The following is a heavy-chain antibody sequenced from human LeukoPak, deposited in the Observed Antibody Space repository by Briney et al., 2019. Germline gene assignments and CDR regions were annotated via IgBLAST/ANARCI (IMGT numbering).Heavy chain of an antibody. CDR1: GGSISSSSYY. Sequence: SETLSLTCTVSGGSISSSSYYWGWLRQPPGKGLEWIGSIYYSGSTNYSPSLKSRVTITVDKSKNQFSLKLNSVTAADTAVYYCARIRGYGRDYYYYYMDVWGKGTTVTVSS. J-gene: IGHJ6*03. CDR2: IYYSGST. CDR3: ARIRGYGRDYYYYYMDV. D-gene: IGHD3-10*01. V-gene: IGHV4-39*07.